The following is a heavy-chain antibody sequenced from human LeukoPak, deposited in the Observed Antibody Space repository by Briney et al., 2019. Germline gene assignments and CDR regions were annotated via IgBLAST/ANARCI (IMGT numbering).Heavy chain of an antibody. J-gene: IGHJ3*02. D-gene: IGHD3-16*01. CDR1: GFSLSTYG. Sequence: PGRSLRLLCAVSGFSLSTYGVHWVRQAPGKGLEWVAVISYDGVDTYYGDSVKGRFTISRDNSKNMLSLQKNSLRPEDTAVYNCAEVAGGDLLKYDFDIWGQGTMVTVSS. CDR3: AEVAGGDLLKYDFDI. CDR2: ISYDGVDT. V-gene: IGHV3-30*18.